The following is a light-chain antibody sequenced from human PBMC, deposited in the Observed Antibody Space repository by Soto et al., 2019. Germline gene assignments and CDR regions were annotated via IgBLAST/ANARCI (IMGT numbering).Light chain of an antibody. CDR1: QSVSTN. J-gene: IGKJ1*01. CDR2: GAS. V-gene: IGKV3-15*01. Sequence: EIVMTQSPATLSVSPGERATLSCRASQSVSTNLAWYKQKPGQAPRLLIYGASTRATDIPARFSGSGSGTEFTLTISSLQSEDVAVYYCQQYNSWPPWAFGQGTKVDIK. CDR3: QQYNSWPPWA.